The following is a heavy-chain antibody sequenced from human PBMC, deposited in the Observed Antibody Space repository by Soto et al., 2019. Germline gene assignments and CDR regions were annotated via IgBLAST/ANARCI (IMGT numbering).Heavy chain of an antibody. Sequence: GGSLRLSCAASGFTFSDYYMSWIRQAPGKGLEWISYISSSGDIIYYADSVKGRFTISRDNAKNSLYLQMNSLRAEDTAVYYCARDLGYYDSSGYFDYWGQGTLVTVSS. V-gene: IGHV3-11*01. CDR3: ARDLGYYDSSGYFDY. CDR1: GFTFSDYY. J-gene: IGHJ4*02. D-gene: IGHD3-22*01. CDR2: ISSSGDII.